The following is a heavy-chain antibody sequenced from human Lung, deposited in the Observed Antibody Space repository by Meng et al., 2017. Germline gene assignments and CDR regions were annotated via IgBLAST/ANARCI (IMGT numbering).Heavy chain of an antibody. J-gene: IGHJ4*02. Sequence: QVLLQQWDAGLLEPSQTLTLNCVFSGGSVSDYYWSWIRQPPGKGLEWIGEINHSGSTNYNPSLESRATLSVDTSQNNLSLKLSSVTAADSAVYYCARGPTTMAHDFDYWGQGTLVTVSS. CDR1: GGSVSDYY. CDR2: INHSGST. V-gene: IGHV4-34*01. D-gene: IGHD4-11*01. CDR3: ARGPTTMAHDFDY.